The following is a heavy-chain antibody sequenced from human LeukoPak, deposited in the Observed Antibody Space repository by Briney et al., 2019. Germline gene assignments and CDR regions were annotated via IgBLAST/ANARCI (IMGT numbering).Heavy chain of an antibody. CDR2: IYTSGST. V-gene: IGHV4-4*07. CDR1: LGSLLAYY. J-gene: IGHJ5*02. D-gene: IGHD6-13*01. Sequence: PSETLSLTCMDPLGSLLAYYSRSVRQPAGKGLEWIGRIYTSGSTNYNPSLKSRVTMSVDTSKNQFSLKLSSVTAADTAVYSCATRPRPTYSSSLPNNWFDPWGQGTLVTVSS. CDR3: ATRPRPTYSSSLPNNWFDP.